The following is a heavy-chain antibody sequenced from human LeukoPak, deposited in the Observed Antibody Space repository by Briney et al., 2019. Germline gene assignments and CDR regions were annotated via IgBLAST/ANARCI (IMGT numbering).Heavy chain of an antibody. V-gene: IGHV4-38-2*02. CDR2: INHSGST. CDR3: ARALVDTAIKKSYYFDY. Sequence: SETLSLTCTVSGYSISSGYYWGWIRQPPGKGLEWIGEINHSGSTNYNPSLKSRVTISVDTSKNQFSLKLSSVTAADTAVYYCARALVDTAIKKSYYFDYWGQGTLVTVSS. J-gene: IGHJ4*02. D-gene: IGHD5-18*01. CDR1: GYSISSGYY.